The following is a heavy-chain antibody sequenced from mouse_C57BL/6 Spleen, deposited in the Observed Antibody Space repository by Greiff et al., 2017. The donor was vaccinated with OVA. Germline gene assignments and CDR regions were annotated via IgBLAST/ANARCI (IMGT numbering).Heavy chain of an antibody. Sequence: QVQLQQSGAELVKPGASVKISCKASGYTFTDYYINWVKQRPGQGLEWIGKIGPGSGSTYYNEKFKGKATLTADKSSSTAYMQLSSLTSEDSAVYFCAREEAYDYDGHWYFDVWGTGTTVTVSS. CDR2: IGPGSGST. CDR3: AREEAYDYDGHWYFDV. J-gene: IGHJ1*03. D-gene: IGHD2-4*01. CDR1: GYTFTDYY. V-gene: IGHV1-77*01.